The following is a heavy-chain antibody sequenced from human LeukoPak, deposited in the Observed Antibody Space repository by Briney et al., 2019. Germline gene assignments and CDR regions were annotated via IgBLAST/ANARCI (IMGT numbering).Heavy chain of an antibody. CDR3: ARQDPGGEGGAFDI. D-gene: IGHD1-26*01. J-gene: IGHJ3*02. CDR2: IYYSGST. CDR1: GGSISSSSCY. Sequence: PSETLSLTCTVSGGSISSSSCYWGWIRQPPGKGLEWIGSIYYSGSTYYNPSLKSRVTISVDTSKNQFSLKLSSVTAADTAVYYCARQDPGGEGGAFDIWGQGTMVTVSS. V-gene: IGHV4-39*01.